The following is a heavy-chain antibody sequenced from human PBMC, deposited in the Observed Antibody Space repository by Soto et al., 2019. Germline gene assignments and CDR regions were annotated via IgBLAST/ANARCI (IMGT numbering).Heavy chain of an antibody. CDR2: ISGSGGST. CDR3: AKDPDTSFGVVFDYFDY. V-gene: IGHV3-23*01. CDR1: GFTFSSYA. Sequence: HPGGSLRLSCAASGFTFSSYAMSWVRQAPGKGLEWVSAISGSGGSTYYADSVKGRFTISSDNSKNTLYLQMNSLRAEDTAVYYCAKDPDTSFGVVFDYFDYWGQGTLVTVSS. D-gene: IGHD3-3*01. J-gene: IGHJ4*02.